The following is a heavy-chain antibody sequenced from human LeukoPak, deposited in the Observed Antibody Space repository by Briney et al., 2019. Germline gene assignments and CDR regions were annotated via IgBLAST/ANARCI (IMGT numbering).Heavy chain of an antibody. CDR3: ASHPGKDRDAVDI. J-gene: IGHJ3*02. D-gene: IGHD1-26*01. V-gene: IGHV4-59*08. CDR1: GGSISSYY. Sequence: SETLSLTCTVSGGSISSYYWSWIRQPPGKGLEWIGYIYYSGSTNYNPSLKSRVTISVDTSKNQFSLKLSSVTAADTAVYYCASHPGKDRDAVDIWGQGTMVTVSS. CDR2: IYYSGST.